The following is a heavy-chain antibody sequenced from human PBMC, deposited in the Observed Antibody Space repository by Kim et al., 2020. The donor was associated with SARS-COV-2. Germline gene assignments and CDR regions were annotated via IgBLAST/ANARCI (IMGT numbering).Heavy chain of an antibody. J-gene: IGHJ6*03. CDR1: GGSISSYY. CDR3: ARLGEMATTFTYYYYYYYMDV. D-gene: IGHD5-12*01. Sequence: SETLSLTCTVSGGSISSYYWSWIRQPPGKGLEWIGYIYYSGSTNYNPSLKSRVTISVDTSKNQFSLKLSSVTAADTAVYYCARLGEMATTFTYYYYYYYMDVWGKGTTVTVSS. V-gene: IGHV4-59*01. CDR2: IYYSGST.